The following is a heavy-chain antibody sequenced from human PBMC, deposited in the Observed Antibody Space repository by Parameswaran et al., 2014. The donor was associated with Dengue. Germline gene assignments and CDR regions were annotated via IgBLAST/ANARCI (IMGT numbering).Heavy chain of an antibody. Sequence: RWIRQPPGKGLGWVANIKQDGSEKYYVDSVKGRFTISRDNAKNSLYLQMNSLRAEDTAVYYCAGPPYDFWSGYYWSYWGQGTLVTVSS. D-gene: IGHD3-3*01. J-gene: IGHJ4*02. V-gene: IGHV3-7*01. CDR3: AGPPYDFWSGYYWSY. CDR2: IKQDGSEK.